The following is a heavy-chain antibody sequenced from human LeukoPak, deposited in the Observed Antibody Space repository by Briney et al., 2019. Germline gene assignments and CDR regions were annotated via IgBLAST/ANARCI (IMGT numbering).Heavy chain of an antibody. CDR3: ARDHVVAGTQFGY. J-gene: IGHJ4*02. D-gene: IGHD6-19*01. V-gene: IGHV1-2*02. CDR1: GYTFTGHY. CDR2: ISPNSGGT. Sequence: ASVKVSCKASGYTFTGHYMHCVRQAPGQGLEWMGWISPNSGGTDYAQNFQGRVTMTRGTSISRVYMELRRLTSDDTAVYYCARDHVVAGTQFGYWGQGTLVTVSS.